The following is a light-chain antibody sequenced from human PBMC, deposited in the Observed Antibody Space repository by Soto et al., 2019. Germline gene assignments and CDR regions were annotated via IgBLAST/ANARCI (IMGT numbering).Light chain of an antibody. J-gene: IGKJ2*01. CDR2: GAS. CDR1: QSVSSSY. V-gene: IGKV3-20*01. CDR3: QQYGSSLL. Sequence: EIVLTQSPGTLSLSPGERATLSCRASQSVSSSYLAWYQQKPGQAPRLLIYGASSRATGIPDRFSGSGSGTDFTLTISRLEPEDFAVYYCQQYGSSLLFGPGTKLEIK.